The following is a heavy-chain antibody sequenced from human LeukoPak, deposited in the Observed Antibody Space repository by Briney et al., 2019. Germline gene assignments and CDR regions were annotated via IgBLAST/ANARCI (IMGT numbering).Heavy chain of an antibody. J-gene: IGHJ6*03. V-gene: IGHV4-59*01. Sequence: SETLSLTCSVSGVPISSYYWGWIRQSPGKGLEWIGYIYSGGSIGYNPSLKSRVTISVDTSKNQFSLKLSSVTAADTAVYYCARVEEYYDSSGSHYYYYYYMDVWGKGTTVTVSS. CDR3: ARVEEYYDSSGSHYYYYYYMDV. CDR2: IYSGGSI. D-gene: IGHD3-22*01. CDR1: GVPISSYY.